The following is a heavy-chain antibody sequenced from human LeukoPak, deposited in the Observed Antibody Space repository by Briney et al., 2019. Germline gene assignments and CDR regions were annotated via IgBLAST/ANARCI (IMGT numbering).Heavy chain of an antibody. CDR3: ARVYCSGGSCYPTFDY. CDR2: IIPILGIA. D-gene: IGHD2-15*01. V-gene: IGHV1-69*04. CDR1: GGTFSSYA. J-gene: IGHJ4*02. Sequence: SVKVSCKASGGTFSSYAISWVRQAPGQGLEWMGRIIPILGIANYAQKFQGRVMITADKSTSTAYMELSSLRSEDTAVYYCARVYCSGGSCYPTFDYWGQGTLVTVSS.